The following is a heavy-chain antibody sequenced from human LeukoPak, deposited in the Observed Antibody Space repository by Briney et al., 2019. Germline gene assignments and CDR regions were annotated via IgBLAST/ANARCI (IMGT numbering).Heavy chain of an antibody. J-gene: IGHJ3*02. CDR1: GYTFTSYD. CDR3: ARGRYSYGLNDAFDI. CDR2: MNPNSGNT. D-gene: IGHD5-18*01. Sequence: ASVKVSCKASGYTFTSYDINWVRQAPGQGLEWMGWMNPNSGNTGYAQKFQGRVTMTRNTSISTAYMELSSLRSEDTAVYYCARGRYSYGLNDAFDIWGQGTMVTVSS. V-gene: IGHV1-8*01.